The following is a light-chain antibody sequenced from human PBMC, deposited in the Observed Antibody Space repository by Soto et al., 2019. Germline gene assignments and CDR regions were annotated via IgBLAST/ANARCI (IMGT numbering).Light chain of an antibody. CDR3: QQYDRFPYT. CDR1: QSISNW. CDR2: KAS. Sequence: DIQMTQSPSTLSASVGDTVTITCRASQSISNWLAWYQQKPGQAPKLLIHKASTLESGVPSRLSGSGSGTEFTLTISSLQPDDFATFYCQQYDRFPYTFGQGTKLDIK. J-gene: IGKJ2*01. V-gene: IGKV1-5*03.